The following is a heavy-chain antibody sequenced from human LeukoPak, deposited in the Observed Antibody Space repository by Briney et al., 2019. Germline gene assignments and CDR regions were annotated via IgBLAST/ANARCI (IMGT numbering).Heavy chain of an antibody. J-gene: IGHJ6*03. Sequence: GGSLRLSCAASGFTFSDYYMSWIRQAPGKGLEWVSYISSSGSTIYYADSVKGRFTISRDNAKNSLYLQMNSLRAEDTAVYYCARGRNYYGSGSYPYYYYYYMDVWGKGTTVTVSS. V-gene: IGHV3-11*04. CDR1: GFTFSDYY. D-gene: IGHD3-10*01. CDR2: ISSSGSTI. CDR3: ARGRNYYGSGSYPYYYYYYMDV.